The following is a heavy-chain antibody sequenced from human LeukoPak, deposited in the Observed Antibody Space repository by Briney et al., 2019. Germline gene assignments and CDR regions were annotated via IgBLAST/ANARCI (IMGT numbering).Heavy chain of an antibody. J-gene: IGHJ4*02. CDR3: ARGNGVDDYVWGSYRYTDFYYFDY. CDR2: IYYSGST. Sequence: SETLSLTCTVSGGSISSSSYYWGWIRQPPGKGLEWIGSIYYSGSTYYNPSLKSRVTISVDTPKNQFSLKLSSVTAADTAVYYCARGNGVDDYVWGSYRYTDFYYFDYWGQGTLVTVSS. D-gene: IGHD3-16*02. CDR1: GGSISSSSYY. V-gene: IGHV4-39*01.